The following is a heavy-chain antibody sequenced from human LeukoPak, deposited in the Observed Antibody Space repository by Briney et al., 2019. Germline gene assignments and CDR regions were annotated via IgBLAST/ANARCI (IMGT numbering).Heavy chain of an antibody. CDR2: INHSGST. J-gene: IGHJ4*02. CDR3: ARFLDMYSSAWYGVRGNLED. V-gene: IGHV4-34*01. Sequence: SETLSLTCAVYGGSFSGYYWSWIRQPPGKGLEWIGEINHSGSTNYNPSLKSRVTISVDTSKNQFSLKLSSVTAADTAVYYCARFLDMYSSAWYGVRGNLEDWGQGTLVTVSS. D-gene: IGHD6-19*01. CDR1: GGSFSGYY.